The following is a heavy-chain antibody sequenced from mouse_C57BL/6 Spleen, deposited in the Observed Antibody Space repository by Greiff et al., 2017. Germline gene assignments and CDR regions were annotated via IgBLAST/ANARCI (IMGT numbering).Heavy chain of an antibody. D-gene: IGHD1-1*01. CDR2: ISNGGGST. CDR3: ARQGYYGPYAMGY. Sequence: EVMLVESGGGLVQPGGSLKLSCAASGFTFSAYYMSWVRQTPEKRLEWVAYISNGGGSTYYPDTVKGRFTIARDNAKNTLYLQMSRRKSEDTAMYYCARQGYYGPYAMGYWGQGTSVTGSS. J-gene: IGHJ4*01. V-gene: IGHV5-12*01. CDR1: GFTFSAYY.